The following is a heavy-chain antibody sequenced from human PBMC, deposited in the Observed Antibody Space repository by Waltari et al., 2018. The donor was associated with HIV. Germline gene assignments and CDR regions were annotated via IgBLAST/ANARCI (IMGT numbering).Heavy chain of an antibody. Sequence: QVQLVESGGGVVQPGRSLRLSCAASGFTFSSYGMHWVRQAPGKGLEWVAVIWYDGSNKYYADSVKGRFTISRDNSKNTLYLQMNSLRAEDTAVYYCARDMMTTVTTGAFDIWGQGTMVTVSS. CDR1: GFTFSSYG. CDR3: ARDMMTTVTTGAFDI. CDR2: IWYDGSNK. D-gene: IGHD4-17*01. V-gene: IGHV3-33*01. J-gene: IGHJ3*02.